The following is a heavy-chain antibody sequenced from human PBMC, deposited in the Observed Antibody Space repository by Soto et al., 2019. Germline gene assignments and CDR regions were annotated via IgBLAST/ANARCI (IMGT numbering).Heavy chain of an antibody. Sequence: TLSLTCTVSGGSISSYYWSWIRQPPGKGLEWIGYIYYSGSTNYNPSLKSRVTISVDTSKNQFSLKLSSVTAADTAVYYCASQDTAMDYGMDVWGQGTTVTVSS. CDR1: GGSISSYY. CDR2: IYYSGST. CDR3: ASQDTAMDYGMDV. V-gene: IGHV4-59*01. D-gene: IGHD5-18*01. J-gene: IGHJ6*02.